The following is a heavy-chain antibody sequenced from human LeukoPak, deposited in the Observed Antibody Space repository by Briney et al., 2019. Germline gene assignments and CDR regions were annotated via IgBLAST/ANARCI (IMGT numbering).Heavy chain of an antibody. J-gene: IGHJ4*02. Sequence: PGGSLRLSCAASGFTVSGNYMSWVRQAPGKGLEWVSVIYGGGTTYYADSVKGRFIISRDNSKNTLYLQMCSLRAEDSAIYYCAINLDRVLVFGYWGQGTLVTVSS. V-gene: IGHV3-53*01. CDR2: IYGGGTT. D-gene: IGHD5-18*01. CDR1: GFTVSGNY. CDR3: AINLDRVLVFGY.